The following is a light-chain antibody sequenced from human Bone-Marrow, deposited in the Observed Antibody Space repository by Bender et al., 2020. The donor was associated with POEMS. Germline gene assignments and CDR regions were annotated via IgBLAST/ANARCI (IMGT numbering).Light chain of an antibody. CDR2: DVT. J-gene: IGLJ2*01. CDR1: TSDVGRFNY. Sequence: QSALTQPRSVSGSPGQSVTISCTGTTSDVGRFNYVSWYQQHPGKAPKLIIFDVTKRPSGVPDRFSGSKSGNTASLTISGLQAEDEADYYCQAWDTGISEFGGGTKLTVL. V-gene: IGLV2-11*01. CDR3: QAWDTGISE.